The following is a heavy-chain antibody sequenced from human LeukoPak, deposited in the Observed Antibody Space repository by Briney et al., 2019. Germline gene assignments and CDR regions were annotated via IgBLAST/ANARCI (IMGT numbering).Heavy chain of an antibody. V-gene: IGHV3-7*01. Sequence: GGSLRLSCAASGFTFTSYWVSGVRQAPGKGLEWVANIKQDGSEKYYVDSMKGRFTIYRDNAKSSLYLQMNSLRAEDTAVYYCARDSGYSSYWGQGTLVTVSS. J-gene: IGHJ4*02. CDR1: GFTFTSYW. CDR2: IKQDGSEK. CDR3: ARDSGYSSY. D-gene: IGHD6-19*01.